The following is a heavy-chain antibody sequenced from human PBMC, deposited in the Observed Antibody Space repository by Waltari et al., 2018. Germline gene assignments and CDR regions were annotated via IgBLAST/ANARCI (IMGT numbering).Heavy chain of an antibody. D-gene: IGHD6-19*01. CDR3: ARVTFSGLDY. J-gene: IGHJ4*02. V-gene: IGHV4-59*01. CDR1: GGSISSYY. Sequence: QVQLQESGSGLVKPSETLSLTCTVSGGSISSYYWSWIRQPPGKGLEWIGYIYYSGSTNYNPSLKSRVTISVDTSKNQFSLKLSSVTAADMAVYYCARVTFSGLDYWGQGTLVTVSS. CDR2: IYYSGST.